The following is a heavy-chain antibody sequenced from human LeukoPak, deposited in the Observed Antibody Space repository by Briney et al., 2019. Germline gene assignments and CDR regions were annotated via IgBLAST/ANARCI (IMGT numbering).Heavy chain of an antibody. Sequence: SETLSLTCTVSGGSISSYYWSWIRQPPGKGLEWIGYIYYSGSTNYNPSPKSRVTISVDTSKNQFSLKLSSVTAADTAVYYCARDSGGIAAAWGQGTLVTVSS. D-gene: IGHD6-13*01. V-gene: IGHV4-59*01. J-gene: IGHJ5*02. CDR3: ARDSGGIAAA. CDR1: GGSISSYY. CDR2: IYYSGST.